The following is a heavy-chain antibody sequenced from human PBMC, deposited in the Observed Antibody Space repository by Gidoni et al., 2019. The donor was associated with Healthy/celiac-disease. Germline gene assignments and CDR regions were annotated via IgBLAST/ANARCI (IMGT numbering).Heavy chain of an antibody. J-gene: IGHJ2*01. CDR1: GDTFSSYA. Sequence: QVHLVQSGAEVKKPGSAVKVSCQASGDTFSSYAISWVRQAPGQGLESMGVFVPSFGKANYAQKFQGRVTITADESTSTAYMDLSSVRSEDTAVYYCARGVYYASSGDSVYWYFDLWGRGTLVTVSS. V-gene: IGHV1-69*01. CDR3: ARGVYYASSGDSVYWYFDL. CDR2: FVPSFGKA. D-gene: IGHD3-22*01.